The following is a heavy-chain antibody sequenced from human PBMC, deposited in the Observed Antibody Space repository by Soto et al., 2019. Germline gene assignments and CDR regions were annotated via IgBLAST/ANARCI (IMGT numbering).Heavy chain of an antibody. CDR1: GDGVSSNSAA. CDR2: TYYRSKWYN. D-gene: IGHD6-13*01. J-gene: IGHJ6*02. Sequence: QTLTLPCTLFGDGVSSNSAAWNWIWTSPSRGLEWLGRTYYRSKWYNDYAVSVKSRITINPDTSKNQFSLQLNTGTHEDTAVYYGASVQLLRSGMDVWGQGTTVTVS. V-gene: IGHV6-1*01. CDR3: ASVQLLRSGMDV.